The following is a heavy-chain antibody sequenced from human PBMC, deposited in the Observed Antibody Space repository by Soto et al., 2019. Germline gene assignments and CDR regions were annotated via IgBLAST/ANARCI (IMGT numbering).Heavy chain of an antibody. J-gene: IGHJ3*02. CDR3: AKSGAIMITFGGVIVQSDAFDI. CDR1: GFTFSSYA. D-gene: IGHD3-16*02. CDR2: ISGSGGST. Sequence: EVQLLESGGGLVQPGGSLRLSCAASGFTFSSYAMSWVRQAPGKWLEWVSAISGSGGSTYYADSVKGRFTISRDNSKNTLYLQLHSLRAEDTAVYYCAKSGAIMITFGGVIVQSDAFDIWGQGTMVTVSS. V-gene: IGHV3-23*01.